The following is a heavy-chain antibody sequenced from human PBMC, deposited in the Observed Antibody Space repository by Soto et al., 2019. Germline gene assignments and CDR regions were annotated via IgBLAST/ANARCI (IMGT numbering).Heavy chain of an antibody. V-gene: IGHV3-23*01. CDR3: AKGRIAVAAPFNWFDP. CDR1: GVTFSSYA. CDR2: ITGGGENT. J-gene: IGHJ5*02. D-gene: IGHD6-19*01. Sequence: EVQLLESGGGLVQPGGSLRLSCAASGVTFSSYAMSWVRQAPGKGLEWVSSITGGGENTHYADSVKGRFTISRDNSKNTLSLQMNSLRVDDTAVYHCAKGRIAVAAPFNWFDPWGQGTLVTVSS.